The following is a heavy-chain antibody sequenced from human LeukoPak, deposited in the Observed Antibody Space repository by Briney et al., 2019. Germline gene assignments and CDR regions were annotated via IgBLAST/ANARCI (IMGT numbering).Heavy chain of an antibody. Sequence: GGSLRLSCAASGFTFSSYGMHWVRQAPGKGLEWVAVISDGGSDKYYTDSVKGRFTISRDNSKNTLYLQMNSLRTEDTAVYYCARARKSGGITMLRGVKDRGWFDPWGQGTLVTVSS. D-gene: IGHD3-10*01. J-gene: IGHJ5*02. CDR2: ISDGGSDK. CDR3: ARARKSGGITMLRGVKDRGWFDP. CDR1: GFTFSSYG. V-gene: IGHV3-30*03.